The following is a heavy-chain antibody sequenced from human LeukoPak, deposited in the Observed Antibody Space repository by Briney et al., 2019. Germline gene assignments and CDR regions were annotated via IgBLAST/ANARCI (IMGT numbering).Heavy chain of an antibody. D-gene: IGHD3-22*01. CDR1: GFTFSSYG. CDR3: AKDRSYYDSSGSYFDY. V-gene: IGHV3-30*02. J-gene: IGHJ4*02. CDR2: IRYDGSNK. Sequence: GGSLRLSCAASGFTFSSYGMHWVRQAPGKGLEWVAFIRYDGSNKYYADSVKGRFTISRDNSKNTLYLQMNSLRAEDTAVYYCAKDRSYYDSSGSYFDYWGQGTLVTVSS.